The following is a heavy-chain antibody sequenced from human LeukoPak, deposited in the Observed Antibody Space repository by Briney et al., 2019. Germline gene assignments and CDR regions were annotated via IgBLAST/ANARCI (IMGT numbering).Heavy chain of an antibody. CDR1: GFTVSSNY. CDR2: NSGGST. D-gene: IGHD6-19*01. J-gene: IGHJ3*02. CDR3: ASSSGWYGDAFDI. Sequence: GGSLRLSCAASGFTVSSNYMSWVRQAPGKGLEWVSVNSGGSTYYADSVKGRFTISRHNSKNTLYLQMNSLRAEDTAVYYCASSSGWYGDAFDIWGQGTMVTVSS. V-gene: IGHV3-53*04.